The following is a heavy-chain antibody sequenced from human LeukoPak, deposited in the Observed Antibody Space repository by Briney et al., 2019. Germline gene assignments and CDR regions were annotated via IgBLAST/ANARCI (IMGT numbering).Heavy chain of an antibody. CDR3: GGGQLRYFDWIPHFDY. CDR2: IIHSGGT. J-gene: IGHJ4*02. D-gene: IGHD3-9*01. CDR1: GGSISGYY. V-gene: IGHV4-34*01. Sequence: SETLSLTCAVYGGSISGYYWSWIRQQPRKRLEWIGEIIHSGGTNYNPSFKSRVPTSVATSKNNCFLKRSSLTPAAAPAYYCGGGQLRYFDWIPHFDYWGQGTLVTVSS.